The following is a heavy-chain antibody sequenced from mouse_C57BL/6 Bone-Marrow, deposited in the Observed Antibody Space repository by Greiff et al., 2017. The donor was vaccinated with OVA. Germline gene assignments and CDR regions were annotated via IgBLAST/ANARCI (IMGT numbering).Heavy chain of an antibody. V-gene: IGHV1-54*01. D-gene: IGHD1-1*01. CDR3: AELRSFAY. Sequence: VQLQQSGAELVRPGTSVKVSCKASGYAFTNYLIEWVKQRPGQGLEWIGVINPGSGGTNYNEKFKGKATLTADKSSSTAYMQLSSLTSEDSAVYVCAELRSFAYWGQGTLVTVSA. CDR2: INPGSGGT. CDR1: GYAFTNYL. J-gene: IGHJ3*01.